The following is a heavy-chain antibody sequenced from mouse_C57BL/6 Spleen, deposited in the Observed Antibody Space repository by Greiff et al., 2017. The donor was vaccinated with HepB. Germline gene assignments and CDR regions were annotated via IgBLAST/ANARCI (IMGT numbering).Heavy chain of an antibody. D-gene: IGHD1-1*01. CDR2: IDPEDGDT. Sequence: EVKLQESGAELVRPGASVKLSCTASGFNIKDYYMHWVKQRPEQGLEWIGRIDPEDGDTEYAPKFQGKATMTADTSSNTAYLQLSSLTSEDTAVYYCITGYYGSSTGFAYWGQGTLVTVSA. V-gene: IGHV14-1*01. CDR3: ITGYYGSSTGFAY. CDR1: GFNIKDYY. J-gene: IGHJ3*01.